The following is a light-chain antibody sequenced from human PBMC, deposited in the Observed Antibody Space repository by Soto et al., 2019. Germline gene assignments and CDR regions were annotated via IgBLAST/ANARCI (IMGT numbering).Light chain of an antibody. CDR3: QQYNSYPWT. Sequence: DIPMTQSPSSLSASVGDSVTISCRASQSISSYLNWYQQKPGKAPNLLIYAASNLQSGVPSRFSGSGSGTDFTLTISSLQPEDFATYYCQQYNSYPWTFGQGTKVEV. CDR2: AAS. J-gene: IGKJ1*01. CDR1: QSISSY. V-gene: IGKV1-39*01.